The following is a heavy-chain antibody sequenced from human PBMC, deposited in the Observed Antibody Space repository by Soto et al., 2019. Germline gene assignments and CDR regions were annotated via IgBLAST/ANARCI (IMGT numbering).Heavy chain of an antibody. V-gene: IGHV4-39*01. D-gene: IGHD3-16*02. CDR2: IYYRGNA. CDR3: ARRGGLATLSYYFDF. CDR1: DDSINSDKYY. Sequence: PSETLSLTCSVSDDSINSDKYYWGWIRQPPGKGLEGIGSIYYRGNAYYNPSLQTRVTISLDKSKSQFSLKLNSVTAADSAVYFFARRGGLATLSYYFDFWGPGALVTASP. J-gene: IGHJ4*02.